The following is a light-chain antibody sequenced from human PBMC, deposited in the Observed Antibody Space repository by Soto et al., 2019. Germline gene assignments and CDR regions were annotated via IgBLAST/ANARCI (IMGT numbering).Light chain of an antibody. CDR3: SSYTSSSTLA. CDR1: SSDVGAYNS. J-gene: IGLJ1*01. V-gene: IGLV2-14*01. Sequence: QSALTQPASVSGSAGQSITISCTGTSSDVGAYNSVSWYQQHPGKAPQLMIYEVSNRPSGVSNRFSGSKSGNTASLTISGLQAEDEADYYCSSYTSSSTLAFGNGTKVTVL. CDR2: EVS.